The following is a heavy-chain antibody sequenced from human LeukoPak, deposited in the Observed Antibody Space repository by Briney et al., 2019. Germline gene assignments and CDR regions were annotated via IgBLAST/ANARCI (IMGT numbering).Heavy chain of an antibody. CDR3: AKSGSYYHIYYFDY. CDR1: GFTFSSYA. CDR2: ISGTYDST. Sequence: GGSLRLSCAASGFTFSSYAMSWVRQAPGKGLEWVSTISGTYDSTYYADSVKGRFTISRDNSKNTLYLQMNSLRAEDTAVYYCAKSGSYYHIYYFDYWGQGTLVTDSS. J-gene: IGHJ4*02. D-gene: IGHD3-22*01. V-gene: IGHV3-23*01.